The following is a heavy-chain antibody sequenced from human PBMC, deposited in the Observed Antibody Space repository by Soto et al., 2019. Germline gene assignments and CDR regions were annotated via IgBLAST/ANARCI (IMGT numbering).Heavy chain of an antibody. J-gene: IGHJ5*02. D-gene: IGHD5-12*01. V-gene: IGHV1-18*04. CDR2: ISTYNGDT. CDR3: ARDPSNTSGYRIWLAT. Sequence: QVQLVQSGNEVKKPGASVMVSCKASGYTFSKYGITWVRQAPGQGLEWLGWISTYNGDTNFAQKFQGRITMTRDTSTSIAYMDLRSLTSDDTAVYYCARDPSNTSGYRIWLATWGQGTLVTVSS. CDR1: GYTFSKYG.